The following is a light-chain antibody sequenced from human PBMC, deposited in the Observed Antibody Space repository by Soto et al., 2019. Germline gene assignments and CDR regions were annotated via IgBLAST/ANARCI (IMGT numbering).Light chain of an antibody. CDR1: QGIRSA. J-gene: IGKJ4*01. CDR2: AAS. Sequence: IQVNNTRSALCGACEERRTITWRTSQGIRSALGWYQQKPGKVPKLLIYAASTLQSGVPSRFSGSGSGRDFTFTFSSLQPEDFAFYYCLLAAPLLGIFAGGTKVDI. V-gene: IGKV1-6*02. CDR3: LLAAPLLGI.